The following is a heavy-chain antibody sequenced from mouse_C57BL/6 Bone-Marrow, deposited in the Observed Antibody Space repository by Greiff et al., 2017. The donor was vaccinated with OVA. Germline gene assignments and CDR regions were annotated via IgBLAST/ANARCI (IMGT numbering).Heavy chain of an antibody. J-gene: IGHJ4*01. CDR1: GYTFTSYW. CDR3: AREGFYRDYYAMDY. Sequence: QVQLKQPGAELVKPGASVKLSCKASGYTFTSYWMQWVKQRPGQGLEWIGEIDPSDSYTKYNQKFKGKATLTVDTSSSTAYMQLSSLTSEYSAVYYCAREGFYRDYYAMDYWGQGTSVTVSS. CDR2: IDPSDSYT. V-gene: IGHV1-50*01. D-gene: IGHD2-14*01.